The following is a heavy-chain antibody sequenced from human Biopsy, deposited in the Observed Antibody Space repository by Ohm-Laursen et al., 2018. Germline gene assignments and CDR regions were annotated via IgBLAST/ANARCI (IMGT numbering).Heavy chain of an antibody. D-gene: IGHD1-26*01. V-gene: IGHV3-11*04. CDR3: ARLNSGTYDASDL. J-gene: IGHJ3*01. Sequence: SLRLSCTASGFTFSNAWMSWVRQAPGKGMEWISYIYGGGSPVSYADSVKGRFTISRDNAQNSLYLHMNSLRAEDTAVYYCARLNSGTYDASDLWGQGTMVIVSS. CDR1: GFTFSNAW. CDR2: IYGGGSPV.